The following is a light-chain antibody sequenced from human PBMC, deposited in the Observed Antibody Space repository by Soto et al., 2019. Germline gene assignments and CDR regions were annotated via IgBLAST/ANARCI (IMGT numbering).Light chain of an antibody. CDR2: GAS. V-gene: IGKV3-15*01. CDR3: QQYNNWPFTSWR. J-gene: IGKJ1*01. CDR1: QSVSSN. Sequence: EIVMTQSPATLSVSPGERATLSCRASQSVSSNLAWYQQKPGQAPRLLIYGASTRATGIPARFSGSGSGTDFTLTISSLQSEDCEVYFCQQYNNWPFTSWRFGQGTKVEIK.